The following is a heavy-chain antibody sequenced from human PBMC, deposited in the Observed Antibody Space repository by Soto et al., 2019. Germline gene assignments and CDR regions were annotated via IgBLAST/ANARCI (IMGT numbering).Heavy chain of an antibody. Sequence: QVQLVQSGAEVKKPGSSVKVSCKASGGTFSSYAISWVRQAPGQGLEWMGGIIPIFGTANYAQKFQGRVTITADESTSTAYMELSSLRSEDTAVYYCARPIRHYDSSGYSLPLGYRGQGTLVTVSS. CDR2: IIPIFGTA. D-gene: IGHD3-22*01. CDR3: ARPIRHYDSSGYSLPLGY. J-gene: IGHJ4*02. V-gene: IGHV1-69*01. CDR1: GGTFSSYA.